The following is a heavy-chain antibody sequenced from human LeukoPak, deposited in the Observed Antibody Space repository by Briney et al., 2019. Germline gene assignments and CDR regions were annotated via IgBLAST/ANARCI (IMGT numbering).Heavy chain of an antibody. J-gene: IGHJ4*02. Sequence: PGRSLRLSCAASGFTFDDYAMHWVRQAPGKGLEWVSGIRWNSGSIGYADSVKGRFTISRDNAKNSLYLQMNSLRAEDTALYYCAKDIRGMGQWLGFDYWGQGTLVTVSS. CDR3: AKDIRGMGQWLGFDY. CDR2: IRWNSGSI. V-gene: IGHV3-9*01. CDR1: GFTFDDYA. D-gene: IGHD6-19*01.